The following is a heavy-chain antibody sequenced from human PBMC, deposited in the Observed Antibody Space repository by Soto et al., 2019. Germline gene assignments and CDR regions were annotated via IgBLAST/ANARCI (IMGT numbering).Heavy chain of an antibody. J-gene: IGHJ4*02. D-gene: IGHD3-10*01. CDR1: GGTFSSYA. V-gene: IGHV1-69*13. CDR3: ARVDSLQAGIDY. Sequence: ASVKVSCKASGGTFSSYAISWVRQAPGQGLEWMGGIIPIFGTANYAQKFQGRVTITADESTSTAYMELSSLRSEDTAVYYCARVDSLQAGIDYWGQGTLVTVSS. CDR2: IIPIFGTA.